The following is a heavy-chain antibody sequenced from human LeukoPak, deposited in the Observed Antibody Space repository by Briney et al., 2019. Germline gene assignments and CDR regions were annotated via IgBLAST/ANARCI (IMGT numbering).Heavy chain of an antibody. D-gene: IGHD1-26*01. J-gene: IGHJ3*02. V-gene: IGHV3-23*01. CDR1: GFTFSSYA. CDR2: IGGSGGST. CDR3: QRETDAFDI. Sequence: GGSLRLSCAASGFTFSSYAMSWVRQAPGKGLEWVSVIGGSGGSTYYADSVKGRFTISRDNSKITLYLQMNSLRAEDTAVYYCQRETDAFDIWGQGTMVTVSS.